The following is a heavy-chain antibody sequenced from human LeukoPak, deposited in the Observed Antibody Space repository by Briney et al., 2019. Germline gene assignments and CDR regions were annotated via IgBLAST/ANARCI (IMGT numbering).Heavy chain of an antibody. V-gene: IGHV4-39*01. CDR3: ARQGYYRSAFDY. CDR2: IYYSGST. J-gene: IGHJ4*02. Sequence: SETLSLTCTVSGGSIRSTSYYWGWIRQPPGKGLEWIGSIYYSGSTYYNPSLKSRVTISVDTSKNQFSLKLSSVTAADTAVYYCARQGYYRSAFDYWGQGTLVTVSS. CDR1: GGSIRSTSYY. D-gene: IGHD1-14*01.